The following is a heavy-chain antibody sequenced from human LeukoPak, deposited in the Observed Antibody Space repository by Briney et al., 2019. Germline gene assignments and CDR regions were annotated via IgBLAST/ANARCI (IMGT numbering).Heavy chain of an antibody. D-gene: IGHD2-15*01. J-gene: IGHJ6*02. Sequence: GASVKVSCKASEYTFTSYDINWVRQATGQGLEWMGWMNPNSGNTGYAQKFQGRVTMTRNTSISTAYMELSSLRSEDTAVYYCARGEAVVAAGAISVVYYYGMDVWGQGTTVTVSS. V-gene: IGHV1-8*01. CDR3: ARGEAVVAAGAISVVYYYGMDV. CDR2: MNPNSGNT. CDR1: EYTFTSYD.